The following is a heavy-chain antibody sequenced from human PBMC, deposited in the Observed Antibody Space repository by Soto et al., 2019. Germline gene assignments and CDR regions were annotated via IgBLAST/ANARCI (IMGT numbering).Heavy chain of an antibody. V-gene: IGHV2-5*02. Sequence: QITLKESGPTLVKPTQTLTLTCTFSGFSLSTSGVGVGWIRQPPGKALEWLALIYWDDDKRYSPSLKSRLTITKDTSKNQVVLTMTNMDPVDTATYYCAHMGPLYDFWSGPRFDPWRQGTLVTVSS. D-gene: IGHD3-3*01. J-gene: IGHJ5*02. CDR2: IYWDDDK. CDR3: AHMGPLYDFWSGPRFDP. CDR1: GFSLSTSGVG.